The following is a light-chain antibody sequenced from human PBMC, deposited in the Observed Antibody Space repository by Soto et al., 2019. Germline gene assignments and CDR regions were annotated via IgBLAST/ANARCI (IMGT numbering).Light chain of an antibody. CDR3: QTWGTGRGV. CDR1: SGHSTNA. CDR2: LNSDGSH. V-gene: IGLV4-69*01. Sequence: QLVLTQSPSASASLGASVNLTCTLSSGHSTNAIAWHQQQPEKGPRYLMKLNSDGSHSKGDGIPDRFSGSSSGAERYLTISSLQSEDEADYYCQTWGTGRGVFGGGTKLTVL. J-gene: IGLJ3*02.